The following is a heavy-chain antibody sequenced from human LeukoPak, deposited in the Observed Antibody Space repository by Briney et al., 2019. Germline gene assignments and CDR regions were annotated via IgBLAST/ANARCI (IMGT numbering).Heavy chain of an antibody. Sequence: SETLSLTCTVSGGSISSYYWSWIRQPPGKGLEWIGYIYYSGSTNYNPSLQSRVTISLDTSKNQFSLKLSSVAAADTAVYYCSSERLLDAFDIWGQGTMVTVSS. CDR2: IYYSGST. CDR1: GGSISSYY. J-gene: IGHJ3*02. V-gene: IGHV4-59*08. CDR3: SSERLLDAFDI.